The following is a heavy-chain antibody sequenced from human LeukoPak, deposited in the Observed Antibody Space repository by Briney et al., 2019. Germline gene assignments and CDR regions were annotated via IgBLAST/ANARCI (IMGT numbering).Heavy chain of an antibody. Sequence: SETLSLTCAVSGGSISSGGYSWSWIRQPPGKGLEWIGYIYHSGSTYYNPSLESRVTISVDRSKSQFSLKLSSVTAADTAVYYCARADREYYGMDVWGQGTTVTVSS. CDR1: GGSISSGGYS. V-gene: IGHV4-30-2*01. CDR2: IYHSGST. J-gene: IGHJ6*02. CDR3: ARADREYYGMDV.